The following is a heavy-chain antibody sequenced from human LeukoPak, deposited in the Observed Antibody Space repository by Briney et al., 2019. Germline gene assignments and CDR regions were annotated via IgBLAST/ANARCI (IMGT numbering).Heavy chain of an antibody. CDR2: IIPIFGTA. CDR3: ARVGPLIAVAGNWFDP. J-gene: IGHJ5*02. CDR1: GGTFSSYA. Sequence: ASVKVSCKASGGTFSSYAISWVRQAPGQGLEWMGGIIPIFGTANYAQKFQGRVTITADESTSTAYMELSSLRSEDTAVYYCARVGPLIAVAGNWFDPWGQGTLVTVSS. V-gene: IGHV1-69*13. D-gene: IGHD6-19*01.